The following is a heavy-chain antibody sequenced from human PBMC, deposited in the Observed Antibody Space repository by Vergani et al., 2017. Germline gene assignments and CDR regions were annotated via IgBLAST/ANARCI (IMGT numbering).Heavy chain of an antibody. Sequence: QVQLVQSGAEVKKPGASVKVSCKASGYTFTSYGISWVRQAPGQGLEWMGWINPNSGGTNYAQKFQGRVTMTRDTSISTAYMELSRLRSDDTAVYYCAVFEYSSSNWFDPWGQGTLVTVSS. CDR3: AVFEYSSSNWFDP. D-gene: IGHD6-6*01. CDR1: GYTFTSYG. J-gene: IGHJ5*02. CDR2: INPNSGGT. V-gene: IGHV1-2*02.